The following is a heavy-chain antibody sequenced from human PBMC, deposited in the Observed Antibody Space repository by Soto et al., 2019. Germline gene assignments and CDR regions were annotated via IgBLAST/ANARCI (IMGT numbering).Heavy chain of an antibody. CDR3: AKGVGATLYHSDY. D-gene: IGHD1-26*01. CDR2: FSGSVGRT. CDR1: RLTLRSYA. J-gene: IGHJ4*01. Sequence: PGGSPRLSCAAHRLTLRSYAMSWVRQASCKGLEWVSAFSGSVGRTYYADCLKGRFTISRDNSKNTLYLQMICLRDEVMVVHYCAKGVGATLYHSDYCGQGTPVP. V-gene: IGHV3-23*01.